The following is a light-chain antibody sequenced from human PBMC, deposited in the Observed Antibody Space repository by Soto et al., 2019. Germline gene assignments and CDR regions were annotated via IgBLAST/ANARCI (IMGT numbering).Light chain of an antibody. J-gene: IGLJ3*02. V-gene: IGLV2-8*01. Sequence: QSALTQPPSASGSPGQSVTISCTGTSSDVGGYNYVSWYQQHPGKAPKLMIYEVSKRPSGVPDRFSGSKSGNTASLTVSGLPAEDAADYYCSSYAGSNNWVFGGGTKLTVL. CDR3: SSYAGSNNWV. CDR2: EVS. CDR1: SSDVGGYNY.